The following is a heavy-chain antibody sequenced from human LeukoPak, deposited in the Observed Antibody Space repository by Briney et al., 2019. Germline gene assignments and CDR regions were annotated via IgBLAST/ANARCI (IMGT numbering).Heavy chain of an antibody. CDR3: ARGRLYYYDSSGFYYYYGMDV. Sequence: SQTLSLTCAISGDSVSSNSAAWNWIRQSPSRGLEWLGRTYYRSKWYNDYAVSVKSRITINPDTSKNQFSLQLNSVTPEDTAVYYCARGRLYYYDSSGFYYYYGMDVWGQGTTVTVSS. CDR1: GDSVSSNSAA. CDR2: TYYRSKWYN. J-gene: IGHJ6*02. D-gene: IGHD3-22*01. V-gene: IGHV6-1*01.